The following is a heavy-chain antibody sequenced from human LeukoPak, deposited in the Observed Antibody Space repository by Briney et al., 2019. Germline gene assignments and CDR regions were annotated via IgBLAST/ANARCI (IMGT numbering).Heavy chain of an antibody. D-gene: IGHD6-13*01. CDR1: GFTVSSNY. CDR2: IYSGGGT. V-gene: IGHV3-53*01. CDR3: ARYTRAAAGTH. Sequence: GGSLRLSCAASGFTVSSNYMSWVRQAPGKGLEWVSVIYSGGGTYYADSVKGRFTISRDDSKNTLYLQMNSLRAEDTAVYYCARYTRAAAGTHWGQGTLVTVSS. J-gene: IGHJ4*02.